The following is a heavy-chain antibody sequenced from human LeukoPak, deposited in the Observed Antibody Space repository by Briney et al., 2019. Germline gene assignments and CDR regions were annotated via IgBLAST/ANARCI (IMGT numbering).Heavy chain of an antibody. D-gene: IGHD1-26*01. CDR2: MNPNSGNT. CDR1: GYTFTSYD. J-gene: IGHJ6*03. Sequence: ASVKVSCKASGYTFTSYDINWVRQATGQGLEWMGWMNPNSGNTGYAQKFQGGVTITRNTSISTAYMELSSLRSEDTAVYYCARVSGSPLYYYYYYMDVWGKGTTVTVSS. CDR3: ARVSGSPLYYYYYYMDV. V-gene: IGHV1-8*03.